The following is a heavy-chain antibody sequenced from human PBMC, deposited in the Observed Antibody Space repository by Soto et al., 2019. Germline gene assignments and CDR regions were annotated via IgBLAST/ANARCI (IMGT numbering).Heavy chain of an antibody. CDR3: ARHPGYDILTGYYHPQYYYYGMDA. Sequence: PSETLSLTCTVSGGSISSSSYYWGWIRQPPGKGLEWIGSIYYSGSTYYNPSLKSRVTISVDTSKNQFSLKLSSVTAADTAVYYCARHPGYDILTGYYHPQYYYYGMDAWGQGTTVTVSS. CDR2: IYYSGST. D-gene: IGHD3-9*01. CDR1: GGSISSSSYY. J-gene: IGHJ6*02. V-gene: IGHV4-39*01.